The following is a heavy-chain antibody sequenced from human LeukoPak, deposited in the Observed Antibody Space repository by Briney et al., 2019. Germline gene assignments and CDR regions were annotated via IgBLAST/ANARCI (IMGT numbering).Heavy chain of an antibody. CDR1: GLTFSDYY. V-gene: IGHV3-11*01. Sequence: PGGSLRLSCAASGLTFSDYYMSWIRQAPGKGLEWVSYISSSGSTIYYADSVKGRFTISRANAKNSLYLQMNSLRAEDTAVYYCARGATTGAEYFQHWGQGTLVTVSS. J-gene: IGHJ1*01. CDR2: ISSSGSTI. CDR3: ARGATTGAEYFQH. D-gene: IGHD1-26*01.